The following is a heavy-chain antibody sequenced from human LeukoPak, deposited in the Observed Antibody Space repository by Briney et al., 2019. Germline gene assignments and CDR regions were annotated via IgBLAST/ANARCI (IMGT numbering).Heavy chain of an antibody. D-gene: IGHD1-26*01. V-gene: IGHV3-7*01. CDR3: ARAGSGSHFDY. Sequence: GGSLRLSCAASGFTFSSYWMSWVRQAPGKGLEWVADIKQDGSEKYYVDSVKGRFTISRDNAKNSLYLQMNSLRAEDTAVYFCARAGSGSHFDYWGQGTLVTVSS. CDR2: IKQDGSEK. CDR1: GFTFSSYW. J-gene: IGHJ4*02.